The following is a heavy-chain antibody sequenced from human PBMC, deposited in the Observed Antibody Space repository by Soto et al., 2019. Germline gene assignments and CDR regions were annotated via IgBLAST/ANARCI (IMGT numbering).Heavy chain of an antibody. CDR3: ARETIAVRQLCHRFYGIDV. CDR1: GFTFSNLA. Sequence: QTGGSLRLSCAAPGFTFSNLAMHWVRQAPGKGRQWVTVIGSDGSNKYYAESVKGRFTISRDNSKNTLFLQMNTLRAEDTAIYYCARETIAVRQLCHRFYGIDVWGQGTSVTVSS. CDR2: IGSDGSNK. J-gene: IGHJ6*02. V-gene: IGHV3-33*01. D-gene: IGHD6-6*01.